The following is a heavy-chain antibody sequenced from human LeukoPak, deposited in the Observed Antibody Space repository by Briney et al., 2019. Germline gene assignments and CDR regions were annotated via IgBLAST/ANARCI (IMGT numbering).Heavy chain of an antibody. CDR2: INPNSGGT. V-gene: IGHV1-2*02. D-gene: IGHD4-17*01. CDR3: ARTKGVTTLYYYYGMDA. J-gene: IGHJ6*02. CDR1: GYTFTGYY. Sequence: ASVKVSCKASGYTFTGYYMHWVRQAPGQGLEWMGWINPNSGGTNFAQKFQGRVTMTRDTSISTAYMELSRLRSDDTAVYYCARTKGVTTLYYYYGMDAWGQGTTVTVSS.